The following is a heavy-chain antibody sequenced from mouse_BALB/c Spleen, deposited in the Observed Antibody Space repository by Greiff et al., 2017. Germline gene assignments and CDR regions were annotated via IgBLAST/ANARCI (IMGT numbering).Heavy chain of an antibody. CDR1: GYAFSSYW. V-gene: IGHV1-80*01. CDR3: ARFDYDFAY. Sequence: VKLMESGAELVRPGSSVKISCKASGYAFSSYWMNWVKQRPGQGLEWIGQIYPRDGDTNYNGKFKGKATLTADKSSSTAYMQLSSLTSEDSAVYFCARFDYDFAYWGQGTLVTVSA. D-gene: IGHD2-4*01. CDR2: IYPRDGDT. J-gene: IGHJ3*01.